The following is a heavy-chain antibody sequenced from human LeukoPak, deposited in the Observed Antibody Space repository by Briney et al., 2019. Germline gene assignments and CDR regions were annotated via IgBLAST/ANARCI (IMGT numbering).Heavy chain of an antibody. Sequence: ASVKVSCKASGYTFTSYGISWVRQAPGQGLEWMGWINAYNGNTNYAQKLQGRVTMTTDTSTSTAYMELRSLRSDDTAVYYCASGVPLGYCTNGVCRDWFDPWGQGTLVTVSS. CDR3: ASGVPLGYCTNGVCRDWFDP. D-gene: IGHD2-8*01. V-gene: IGHV1-18*01. CDR2: INAYNGNT. J-gene: IGHJ5*02. CDR1: GYTFTSYG.